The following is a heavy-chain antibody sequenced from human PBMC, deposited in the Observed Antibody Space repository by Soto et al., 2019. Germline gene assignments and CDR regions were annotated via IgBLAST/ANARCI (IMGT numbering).Heavy chain of an antibody. Sequence: GGSLRLSCVASGISFTTYWMTWVRQAPGKGLEWVASIKEDGSEKYYVDSVEGRFTISRDNGKNSLYLQMNSPRAEDTAVYHCARGGGLLGYWGPGILVTVSS. V-gene: IGHV3-7*03. CDR3: ARGGGLLGY. J-gene: IGHJ4*02. CDR1: GISFTTYW. D-gene: IGHD3-10*01. CDR2: IKEDGSEK.